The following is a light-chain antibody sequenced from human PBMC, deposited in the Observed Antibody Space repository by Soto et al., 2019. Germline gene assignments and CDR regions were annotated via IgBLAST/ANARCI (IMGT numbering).Light chain of an antibody. CDR3: MQALKPPRT. CDR2: LGS. J-gene: IGKJ1*01. V-gene: IGKV2-28*01. Sequence: EIVMTQSPLSLPVTPGEPASISCRSRPSLLHSNGYNYLAWYLQKPGQSPQLLIYLGSNRASGVPDRFSGSGSGTDFTLKISRVEAEDVGVYYCMQALKPPRTFGQGTKVEIK. CDR1: PSLLHSNGYNY.